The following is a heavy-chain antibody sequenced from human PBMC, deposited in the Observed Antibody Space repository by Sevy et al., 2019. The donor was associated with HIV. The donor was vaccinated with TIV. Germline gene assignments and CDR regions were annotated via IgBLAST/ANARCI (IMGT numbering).Heavy chain of an antibody. D-gene: IGHD6-19*01. J-gene: IGHJ6*02. V-gene: IGHV3-33*01. CDR2: IWYDGSNK. Sequence: GGSLRLSCAASGFTFSSYGMHWVRQAPGKGLEWVAVIWYDGSNKYYADSVKGRFTISRDNSKNTLYLRMNSLRAEDTAVYYCARDPTYSSGWYGVLRYFYYGMDVWGQRTTVTVSS. CDR1: GFTFSSYG. CDR3: ARDPTYSSGWYGVLRYFYYGMDV.